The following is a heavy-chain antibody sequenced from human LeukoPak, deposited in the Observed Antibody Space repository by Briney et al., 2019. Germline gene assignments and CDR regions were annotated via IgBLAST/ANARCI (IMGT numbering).Heavy chain of an antibody. CDR2: IIPILGTA. J-gene: IGHJ6*03. V-gene: IGHV1-69*08. Sequence: SVKVSCKASGGTFSSYTISWVRQAPGQGLEWMGRIIPILGTANYAQKFQGRVTITADKSTSTAYMELSSLRSEDTAVYYCARGGYDILTGYYGDYYYYMDVWGKGTTVTVSS. CDR3: ARGGYDILTGYYGDYYYYMDV. D-gene: IGHD3-9*01. CDR1: GGTFSSYT.